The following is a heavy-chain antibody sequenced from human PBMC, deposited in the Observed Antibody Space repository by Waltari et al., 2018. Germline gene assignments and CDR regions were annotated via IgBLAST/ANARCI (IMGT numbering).Heavy chain of an antibody. J-gene: IGHJ3*02. V-gene: IGHV4-38-2*01. Sequence: QVQLQESGPGLVKPSETLSLTCAVSGYSISSGYYWGRIRQPPGKGLEWIGSSYHSGGNYYNTSHKSRVTISLDTSKDQISLKLSSVTVADTAVYYCARLVTMVQGVSNDAFDIWGQGTMVTVSS. CDR3: ARLVTMVQGVSNDAFDI. CDR2: SYHSGGN. CDR1: GYSISSGYY. D-gene: IGHD3-10*01.